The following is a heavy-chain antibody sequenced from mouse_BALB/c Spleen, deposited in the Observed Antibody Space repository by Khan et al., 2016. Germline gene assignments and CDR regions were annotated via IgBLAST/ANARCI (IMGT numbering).Heavy chain of an antibody. J-gene: IGHJ4*01. Sequence: EVQLQESGPGLVKPSQSLSLTCTVTGYSITSDYAWNWIRQFPGNKLEWMGYISYSGSTRYYPSLKSRISFTRDTSKNQFFLQLNSVTTEDTATYYCARTPTAYYTMDYWGRGTSVTGSS. V-gene: IGHV3-2*02. CDR1: GYSITSDYA. D-gene: IGHD1-2*01. CDR2: ISYSGST. CDR3: ARTPTAYYTMDY.